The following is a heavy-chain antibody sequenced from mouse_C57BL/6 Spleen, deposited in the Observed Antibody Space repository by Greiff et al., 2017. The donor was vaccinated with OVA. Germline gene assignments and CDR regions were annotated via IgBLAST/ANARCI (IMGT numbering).Heavy chain of an antibody. V-gene: IGHV1-82*01. Sequence: VQLQESGPELVKPGASVKISCKASGYAFSSYWMNWVKQRPGKGLEWIGRIYPGDGDTNYNGKFKGKATLTADKSSSTAYMQLSSLTSDDSAVYFCAREGVYYYGSSLGYFDVWGTGTTVTVSS. CDR2: IYPGDGDT. CDR3: AREGVYYYGSSLGYFDV. CDR1: GYAFSSYW. J-gene: IGHJ1*03. D-gene: IGHD1-1*01.